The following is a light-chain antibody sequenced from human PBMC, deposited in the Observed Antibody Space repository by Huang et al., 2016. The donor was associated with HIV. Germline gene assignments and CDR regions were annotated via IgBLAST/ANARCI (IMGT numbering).Light chain of an antibody. CDR2: GAS. V-gene: IGKV1-39*01. J-gene: IGKJ2*01. CDR3: QQSYRTPRT. CDR1: QAIGKY. Sequence: DIQMTQFPTSLSASVEDRVTITCRAGQAIGKYLNWYQQKSGRAPRLLIYGASTLQSGVPSRFSGRASGTHFSLTINSLQPDDSAIYYCQQSYRTPRTFGQGTNLEI.